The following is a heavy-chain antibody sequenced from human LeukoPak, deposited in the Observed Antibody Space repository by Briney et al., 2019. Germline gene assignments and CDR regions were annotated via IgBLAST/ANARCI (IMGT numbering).Heavy chain of an antibody. D-gene: IGHD5-12*01. V-gene: IGHV4-34*01. CDR1: GGSFSGYY. CDR3: ARGLIVATTNDYFDY. J-gene: IGHJ4*02. CDR2: INHSGST. Sequence: SETLSLTCAVYGGSFSGYYWSWIRQPPGKGLEWIGEINHSGSTNYNPSLKSRVTISVDPSKNQFSLKLSSVTAADTAVYYCARGLIVATTNDYFDYWGQGTLVSVSS.